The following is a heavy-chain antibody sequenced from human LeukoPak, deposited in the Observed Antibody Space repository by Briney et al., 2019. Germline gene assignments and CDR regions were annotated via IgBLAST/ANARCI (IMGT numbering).Heavy chain of an antibody. J-gene: IGHJ4*02. CDR3: ARLKGYDSSGYHDY. CDR2: ISGYKGNT. Sequence: ASVTVSFKASGYTFTSYGVSWVRQAPGQGREGMGWISGYKGNTNYAQNLQGRVTMTTDTSTSTAHMELRSLRSDDTAVYYCARLKGYDSSGYHDYWGQGTLVTVSS. D-gene: IGHD3-22*01. CDR1: GYTFTSYG. V-gene: IGHV1-18*01.